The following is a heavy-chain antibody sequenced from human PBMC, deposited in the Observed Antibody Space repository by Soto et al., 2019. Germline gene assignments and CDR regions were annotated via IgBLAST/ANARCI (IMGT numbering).Heavy chain of an antibody. J-gene: IGHJ4*02. Sequence: EVQLVESGGGLVQPGGSLRLSCAASGFTFSDHYMDWVRQAPGKGLEWVGRTRNKANSYTTEYAASVKGRFTISRDDSKNSLYLQMNSLKTEDTAVYYCARGPSVLRYFPLSGMYYFDYWGQGTLVTVSS. D-gene: IGHD3-9*01. CDR2: TRNKANSYTT. V-gene: IGHV3-72*01. CDR1: GFTFSDHY. CDR3: ARGPSVLRYFPLSGMYYFDY.